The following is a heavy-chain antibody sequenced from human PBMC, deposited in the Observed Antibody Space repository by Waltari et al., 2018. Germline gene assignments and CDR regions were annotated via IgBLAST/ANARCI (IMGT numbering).Heavy chain of an antibody. D-gene: IGHD4-17*01. CDR3: AKDRSYGHSLAN. J-gene: IGHJ4*02. V-gene: IGHV3-53*01. Sequence: EVQLVESGGGLLQRGGSLRLSCAGSGFEVSSSYMNWVRQAPGKGLEWVSGIHSGGNTYYADSVKGRFTISRDNSKNTLYLQMNSLRAEDTAVYYCAKDRSYGHSLANWGQGTLVTVSS. CDR1: GFEVSSSY. CDR2: IHSGGNT.